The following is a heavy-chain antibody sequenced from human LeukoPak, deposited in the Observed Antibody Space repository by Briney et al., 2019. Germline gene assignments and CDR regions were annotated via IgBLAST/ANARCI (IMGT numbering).Heavy chain of an antibody. J-gene: IGHJ4*02. CDR1: ASSLSSYA. CDR3: AKTRLRLGELFDY. CDR2: ISGSGGNT. D-gene: IGHD3-16*01. Sequence: SLTPSRAPSASSLSSYAISSVRHPPGDWLEWVSAISGSGGNTSYADCVKGRFTISRDNSKNKLYLQMNSLRPEDTAVYYCAKTRLRLGELFDYWGQGTLVTVSS. V-gene: IGHV3-23*01.